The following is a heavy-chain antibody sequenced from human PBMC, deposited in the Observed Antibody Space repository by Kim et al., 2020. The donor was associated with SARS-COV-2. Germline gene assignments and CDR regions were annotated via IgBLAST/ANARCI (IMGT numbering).Heavy chain of an antibody. CDR1: GFTFSTCS. CDR3: VRDPTDEHNDLDY. V-gene: IGHV3-30-3*01. D-gene: IGHD1-1*01. CDR2: TSHDGSST. Sequence: GGSLRLSCAASGFTFSTCSMHWVRQAPGKGLESVAVTSHDGSSTYYADSVKGRFTISRDNSKNTLYLQMNSLRVDDTALYYCVRDPTDEHNDLDYWRLGTLVSVSS. J-gene: IGHJ4*02.